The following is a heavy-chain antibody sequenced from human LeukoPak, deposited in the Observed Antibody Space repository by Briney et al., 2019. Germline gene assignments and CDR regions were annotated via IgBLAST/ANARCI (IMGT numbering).Heavy chain of an antibody. CDR1: GFTFSSYA. J-gene: IGHJ4*02. V-gene: IGHV3-23*01. Sequence: LPGGSLRLSCTASGFTFSSYAVYWVRQAPGKGLEWVSGIVGSGGSAHYADSVKGRFTISRDNSQNTVYLQMNSLRAEDTAVYYCAKDLRTYSYGAYYFDYWGQGTLVTVSS. CDR3: AKDLRTYSYGAYYFDY. CDR2: IVGSGGSA. D-gene: IGHD5-18*01.